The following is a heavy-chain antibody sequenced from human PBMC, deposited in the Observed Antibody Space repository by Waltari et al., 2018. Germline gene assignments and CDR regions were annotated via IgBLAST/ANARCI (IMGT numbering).Heavy chain of an antibody. V-gene: IGHV3-21*01. D-gene: IGHD3-22*01. J-gene: IGHJ4*02. Sequence: EGRLVESGGGLVKPGGSLRLSCEASGFSFSAYTMNWVRQAPGEGLEWVSSITTSGTNIYYADSVKGRFTISRDNTKNSLYLQMNSLRAEDTAVYYCARDWGSGYVYELDYWGQGTLVTVSS. CDR3: ARDWGSGYVYELDY. CDR1: GFSFSAYT. CDR2: ITTSGTNI.